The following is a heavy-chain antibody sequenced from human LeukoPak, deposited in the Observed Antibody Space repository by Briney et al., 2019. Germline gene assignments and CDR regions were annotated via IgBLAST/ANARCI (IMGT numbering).Heavy chain of an antibody. V-gene: IGHV4-34*01. D-gene: IGHD3-22*01. CDR1: GGSFSGYY. J-gene: IGHJ4*02. CDR2: INHSGST. Sequence: SETLSLTCAVYGGSFSGYYWSWIRQPPGKGLEWIGEINHSGSTNYNPSLKSRVTISVDTSKNQFSLKLSSVTAADTAVYYCARVNYYDSSGYSIDYWGQGTLVTVSS. CDR3: ARVNYYDSSGYSIDY.